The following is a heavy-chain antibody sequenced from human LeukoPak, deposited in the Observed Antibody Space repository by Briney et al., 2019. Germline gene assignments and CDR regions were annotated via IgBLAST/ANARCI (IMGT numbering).Heavy chain of an antibody. CDR2: ISSSSSYI. V-gene: IGHV3-21*01. CDR3: AREIGGGLGPGY. D-gene: IGHD2-15*01. Sequence: PGGSLRLSCAASGFTFSSYSMNWVRQAPGKGLEWVSSISSSSSYIYYADSVKGRFTISRDNAKNSLYLQMNSLRAEDTAVYYCAREIGGGLGPGYWGQGTLVTVSS. J-gene: IGHJ4*02. CDR1: GFTFSSYS.